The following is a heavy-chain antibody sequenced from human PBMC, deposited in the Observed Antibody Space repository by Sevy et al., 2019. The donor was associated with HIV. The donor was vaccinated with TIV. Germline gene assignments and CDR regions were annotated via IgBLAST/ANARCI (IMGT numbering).Heavy chain of an antibody. V-gene: IGHV3-7*01. Sequence: GWSLRLSCVASGFTFSDSWMIWVRQAPGKGLERIAFINEDGSRLGYVDSVRGRFTISRKNIKNSLYLQMNNLRAEDTALYFCARDRAYSAVDYWGQGTLVTVSS. CDR2: INEDGSRL. CDR3: ARDRAYSAVDY. J-gene: IGHJ4*02. D-gene: IGHD5-18*01. CDR1: GFTFSDSW.